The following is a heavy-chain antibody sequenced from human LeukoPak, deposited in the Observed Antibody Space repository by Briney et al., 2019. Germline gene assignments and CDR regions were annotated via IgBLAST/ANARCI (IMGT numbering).Heavy chain of an antibody. V-gene: IGHV3-7*01. CDR2: ISQDVSHK. CDR1: GFTFSSYW. Sequence: GGSLRLSCAASGFTFSSYWMSWVRQAPGKGLQSVAYISQDVSHKYYVDSVKGRFTISRDNAKNSLHLEMNSLRAEDTALYYCAKQRYYYDSSGEQRQSYFDYWGQGTLVTVSS. D-gene: IGHD3-22*01. J-gene: IGHJ4*02. CDR3: AKQRYYYDSSGEQRQSYFDY.